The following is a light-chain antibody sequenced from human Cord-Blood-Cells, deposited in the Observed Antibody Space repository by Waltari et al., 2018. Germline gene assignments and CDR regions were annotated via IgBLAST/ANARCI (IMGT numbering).Light chain of an antibody. J-gene: IGLJ1*01. CDR3: AAWDDSLSGYV. CDR2: RNK. CDR1: SPNIGSNY. Sequence: QSVLTQPPSASGTPGQRVTIPCSGSSPNIGSNYVYWYQQLPGTAPKLLIYRNKQRPSGVPDRFSGSKSGTSASLAISGLRSEDEADYYCAAWDDSLSGYVFGTGTKVTVL. V-gene: IGLV1-47*01.